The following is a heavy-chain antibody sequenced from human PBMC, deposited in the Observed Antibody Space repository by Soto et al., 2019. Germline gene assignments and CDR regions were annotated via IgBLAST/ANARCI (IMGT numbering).Heavy chain of an antibody. CDR1: GGSISSSSYY. Sequence: QLQLQESGPGLVKPSETLSLTCTVSGGSISSSSYYWGWIRQPPGKGLEWIGSIYYSGSTYYNPSLKSRVTISVDTSKNQFSLKLSSVTAADTAVYYCATPNLATVTVDWYFDLWGRGTLVTVSS. J-gene: IGHJ2*01. D-gene: IGHD4-17*01. CDR3: ATPNLATVTVDWYFDL. CDR2: IYYSGST. V-gene: IGHV4-39*01.